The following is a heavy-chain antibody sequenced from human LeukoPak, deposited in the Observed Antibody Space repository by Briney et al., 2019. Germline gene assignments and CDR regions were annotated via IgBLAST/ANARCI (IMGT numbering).Heavy chain of an antibody. CDR3: ARGRCSSTSCYIGWGYYYYMDV. CDR1: GYSISSAYF. J-gene: IGHJ6*03. D-gene: IGHD2-2*02. V-gene: IGHV4-38-2*01. Sequence: SETLSLTCAVSGYSISSAYFWGWIRQPPGKGLEWIGEINHSGSTNYNPSLKSRVTISVDTSKNQFSLKLSSVTAADTAVYYCARGRCSSTSCYIGWGYYYYMDVWGKGTTVTVSS. CDR2: INHSGST.